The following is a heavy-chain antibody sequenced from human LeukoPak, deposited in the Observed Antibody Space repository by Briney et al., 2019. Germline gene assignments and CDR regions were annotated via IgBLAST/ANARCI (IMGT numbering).Heavy chain of an antibody. CDR2: IYTSGST. J-gene: IGHJ3*02. Sequence: SETLSLTCTVSGGSISSYYWSWIRQPPGKGLEWIGYIYTSGSTNYNPSLKSRVTISVDTSKNQFSLKLSSVTAADTAVYYCATMPYYYDSSDDAFDIWGQGTMVTVSS. CDR1: GGSISSYY. V-gene: IGHV4-4*09. D-gene: IGHD3-22*01. CDR3: ATMPYYYDSSDDAFDI.